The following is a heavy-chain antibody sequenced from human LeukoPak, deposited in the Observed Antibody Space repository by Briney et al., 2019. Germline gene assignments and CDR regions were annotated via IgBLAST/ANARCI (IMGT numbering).Heavy chain of an antibody. CDR3: ARNYGSGADAFDI. J-gene: IGHJ3*02. V-gene: IGHV1-2*02. CDR2: INPNSGGT. D-gene: IGHD3-10*01. CDR1: GYTFTGYY. Sequence: ASVKVSCKASGYTFTGYYMHWVRQAPGQGIEWMGWINPNSGGTNYAQKFQGRVTMTRDTSISTAYIELSRLRSDDTAVYYCARNYGSGADAFDIWGQGTMVTVSS.